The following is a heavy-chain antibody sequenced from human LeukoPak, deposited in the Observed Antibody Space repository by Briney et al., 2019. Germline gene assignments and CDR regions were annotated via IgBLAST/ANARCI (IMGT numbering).Heavy chain of an antibody. V-gene: IGHV1-2*02. J-gene: IGHJ3*02. Sequence: ASVKVSCKASGYTFTGYYMHWVRQAPGQGLEWMGWINPNSGGTNYAQKFQGRVTMTRDTSISTAYMELSRLRSDDTAVYYCAKGKNALAGFGAFDIWGQGTMVTVSS. D-gene: IGHD3-10*01. CDR3: AKGKNALAGFGAFDI. CDR2: INPNSGGT. CDR1: GYTFTGYY.